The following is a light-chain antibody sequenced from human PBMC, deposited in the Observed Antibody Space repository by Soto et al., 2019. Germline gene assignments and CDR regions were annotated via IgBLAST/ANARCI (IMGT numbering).Light chain of an antibody. V-gene: IGKV3-20*01. J-gene: IGKJ1*01. CDR3: QQYGSSPPRT. CDR1: QSVGSN. Sequence: ELVITQSLSALSVSPGERATLSCRASQSVGSNLAWYQQKPGQAPRLLIYGASSRATGIPDRFSGSGSGTDFTLTISRLEPEDFAVYYCQQYGSSPPRTFGQGAKVDIK. CDR2: GAS.